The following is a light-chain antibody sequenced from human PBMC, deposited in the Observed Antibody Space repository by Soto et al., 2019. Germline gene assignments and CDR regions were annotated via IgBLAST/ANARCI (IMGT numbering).Light chain of an antibody. Sequence: EIVMTQSPATLSVSPGERATLSCRASQSVSSDLAWYQQKPGQAPRLLIYGASTRATGIPARFSGSGSGTEFILTISSLQSEDFAVYYCQQYNSWPPWTFGQGTKVEIK. CDR3: QQYNSWPPWT. CDR2: GAS. CDR1: QSVSSD. J-gene: IGKJ1*01. V-gene: IGKV3-15*01.